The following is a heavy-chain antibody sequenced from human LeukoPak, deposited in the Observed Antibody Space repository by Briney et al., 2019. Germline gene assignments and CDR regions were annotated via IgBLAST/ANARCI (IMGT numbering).Heavy chain of an antibody. CDR3: ARTGGIYYYFDY. V-gene: IGHV3-66*01. Sequence: GGSLRLSCAASGFTVSSNYVSWVRQAPGKGLEWVSVIYSGGTTYYADSVKGRFTISRDNSKSTLYLQMNSLRAEDTAVYYCARTGGIYYYFDYWGQGTLVTVSS. CDR2: IYSGGTT. J-gene: IGHJ4*02. D-gene: IGHD1-26*01. CDR1: GFTVSSNY.